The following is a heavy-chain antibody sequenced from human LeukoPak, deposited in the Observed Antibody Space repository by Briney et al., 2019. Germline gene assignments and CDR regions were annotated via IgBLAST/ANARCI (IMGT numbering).Heavy chain of an antibody. CDR2: IYYSGST. J-gene: IGHJ4*02. V-gene: IGHV4-59*01. Sequence: PSETLSLTCTVSGGSISSYYWSWIRQPLGKGLEWIGYIYYSGSTNYNPSLKSRVTISVDTSKNQFSLKLSSVTAADTAVYYCAREIGVVPHLDYWGQGTLVTVSS. D-gene: IGHD3-22*01. CDR3: AREIGVVPHLDY. CDR1: GGSISSYY.